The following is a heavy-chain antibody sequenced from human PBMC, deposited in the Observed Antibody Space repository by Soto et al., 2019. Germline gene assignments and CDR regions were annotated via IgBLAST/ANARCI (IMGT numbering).Heavy chain of an antibody. CDR3: ARIIVATILYAFDI. CDR1: GGSISSSSYY. Sequence: QLQLQESGPGLVKPSETLSLTCTVSGGSISSSSYYWGWIRQPPGKGLEWIGSIYYSGSTYYNPSLKSRVTISVDTSKNQFSLKLSSVTAADTAEYYCARIIVATILYAFDIWGQGTMVTVSS. D-gene: IGHD5-12*01. CDR2: IYYSGST. J-gene: IGHJ3*02. V-gene: IGHV4-39*01.